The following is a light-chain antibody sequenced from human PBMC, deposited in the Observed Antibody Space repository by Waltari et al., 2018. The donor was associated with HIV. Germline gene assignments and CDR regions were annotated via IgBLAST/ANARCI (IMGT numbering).Light chain of an antibody. V-gene: IGKV1-39*01. CDR2: AAS. Sequence: DIQVTQSPSFLPASLGARLTTPCRTSLSLRSYLNWYQQRSRKAPKLRIKAASTLQTGVPSGLTRSGSGTYYTLAISRVEPEDFATYYCHHTFGVPRTFGQGT. J-gene: IGKJ5*01. CDR3: HHTFGVPRT. CDR1: LSLRSY.